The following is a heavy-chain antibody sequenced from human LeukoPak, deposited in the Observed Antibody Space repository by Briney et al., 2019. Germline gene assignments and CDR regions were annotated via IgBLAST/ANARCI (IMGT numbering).Heavy chain of an antibody. Sequence: SQTLSLTCTVSGGSNSSGSYYWSWIRQPAGKGLEWIWRIYTSGSTNYTPSLTIRVTISVDTSKTQFSLKLSSVTAADTAVYYCARASVGYSSSWYGQWEAFDIWGQGTMVTVSS. CDR3: ARASVGYSSSWYGQWEAFDI. V-gene: IGHV4-61*02. CDR1: GGSNSSGSYY. CDR2: IYTSGST. J-gene: IGHJ3*02. D-gene: IGHD6-13*01.